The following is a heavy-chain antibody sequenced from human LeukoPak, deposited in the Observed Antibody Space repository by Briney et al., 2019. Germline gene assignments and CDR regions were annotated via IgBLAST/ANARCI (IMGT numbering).Heavy chain of an antibody. J-gene: IGHJ3*02. V-gene: IGHV4-39*01. CDR1: GGSISSSTYY. Sequence: PSETLSLTCSVSGGSISSSTYYWGWIRQPPGKGLEWIGSIYYSGSTYYNPSLKSRVTISVDTSKNQFSLKLTSVTAADTAVYYCVRPGITYYYDSSAYLGAFDIWGQGTMVTVSS. CDR2: IYYSGST. CDR3: VRPGITYYYDSSAYLGAFDI. D-gene: IGHD3-22*01.